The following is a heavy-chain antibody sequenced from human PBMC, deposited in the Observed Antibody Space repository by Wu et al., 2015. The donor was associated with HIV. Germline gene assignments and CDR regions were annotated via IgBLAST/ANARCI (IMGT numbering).Heavy chain of an antibody. V-gene: IGHV1-46*01. CDR2: INPSGGNT. Sequence: QVQLLQSGAEVKKPGASVNISCQASGYIFTEYYINWVRQAPGQGLEWMGIINPSGGNTAYAQKFQGRVTMTRHTPWSLVYMELSSLTSDDTAVYYCAKAVVRGVTPLPAYYYYGMDVWGQGTTVTVSS. CDR1: GYIFTEYY. J-gene: IGHJ6*02. D-gene: IGHD3-10*01. CDR3: AKAVVRGVTPLPAYYYYGMDV.